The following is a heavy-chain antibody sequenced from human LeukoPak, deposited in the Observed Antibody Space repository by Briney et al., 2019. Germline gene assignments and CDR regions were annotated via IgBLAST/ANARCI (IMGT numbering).Heavy chain of an antibody. CDR2: IYYSGST. CDR3: ARGSVLRYFDSYYMDV. J-gene: IGHJ6*03. D-gene: IGHD3-9*01. Sequence: PSETLSLTCTVSGGSISSYYWSWIRQPPGKGLEWIGYIYYSGSTNYNPSLKSRVTISVDTSKNQFSLKLSSVTAADTAVYYCARGSVLRYFDSYYMDVWGKGTTVTVSS. CDR1: GGSISSYY. V-gene: IGHV4-59*08.